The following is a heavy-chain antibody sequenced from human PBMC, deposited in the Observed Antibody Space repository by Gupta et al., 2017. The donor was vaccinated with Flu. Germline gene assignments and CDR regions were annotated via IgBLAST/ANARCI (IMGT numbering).Heavy chain of an antibody. Sequence: QVQLQESGPGLVKPSQTLSLTCTVSGGSISSVSYYWSGFRQPSGKGLEWIGRIYTSGSTNHNPSLKSRVTMSLDTSKNQFSLKLSSVTAADTAVYYCARAPYDTSGYYQYYYYYGMDVWGQGTTVTVSS. D-gene: IGHD3-22*01. CDR2: IYTSGST. J-gene: IGHJ6*02. V-gene: IGHV4-61*02. CDR1: GGSISSVSYY. CDR3: ARAPYDTSGYYQYYYYYGMDV.